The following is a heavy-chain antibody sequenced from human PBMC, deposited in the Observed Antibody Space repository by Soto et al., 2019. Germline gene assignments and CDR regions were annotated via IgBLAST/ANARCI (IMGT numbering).Heavy chain of an antibody. CDR3: AKGDNLGPKTGYAFDP. J-gene: IGHJ5*02. V-gene: IGHV6-1*01. CDR2: TYFRSKWYN. Sequence: HTLALTWAFPGASLGSNTASRNWIRQSPARGLEWLGRTYFRSKWYNDYAVSVKSRIIINPDTSNNQLSLQLNSVTPEDTAVYFCAKGDNLGPKTGYAFDPWGQGIMVTASS. D-gene: IGHD5-12*01. CDR1: GASLGSNTAS.